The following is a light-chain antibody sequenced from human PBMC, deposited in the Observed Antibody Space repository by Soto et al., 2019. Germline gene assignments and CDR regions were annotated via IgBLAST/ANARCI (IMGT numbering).Light chain of an antibody. Sequence: HSVLTQPPSASGTPGQRVTISCSGSSSNIGSDIVNWYQQLPGTAPKLLIYSNNQRPSGVPDRFSGSKSGTSASLAISGLQSEDEADYYCAARDGSLNGWVFGGGTKLTVL. V-gene: IGLV1-44*01. CDR2: SNN. J-gene: IGLJ3*02. CDR3: AARDGSLNGWV. CDR1: SSNIGSDI.